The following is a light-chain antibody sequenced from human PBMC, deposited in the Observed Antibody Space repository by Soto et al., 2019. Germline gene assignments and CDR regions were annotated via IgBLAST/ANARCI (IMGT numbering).Light chain of an antibody. J-gene: IGLJ2*01. CDR1: SSDVGGYNY. CDR2: DVS. CDR3: RSYTSSSTVHVV. V-gene: IGLV2-14*01. Sequence: QSALTQPASVSGSPGQSITISCTGTSSDVGGYNYVSWYQQHPGKAPKLMIYDVSNRPSGVSNRFSGSKSGNTASLTISGLQAEDEADYYRRSYTSSSTVHVVFGGGTKLTVL.